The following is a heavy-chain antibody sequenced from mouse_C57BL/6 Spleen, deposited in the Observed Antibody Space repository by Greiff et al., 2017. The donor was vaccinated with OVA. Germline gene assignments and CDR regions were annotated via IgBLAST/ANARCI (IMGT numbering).Heavy chain of an antibody. V-gene: IGHV1-15*01. CDR2: IDPETGGT. CDR3: TRSGGDYYYGSSYSWFAY. CDR1: GYTFTDYE. Sequence: QVQLQQSGAELVRPGASVTLSCKASGYTFTDYEMHWVKQTPVHGLEWIGAIDPETGGTAYNQKFKGKAILTADKSSSTAYMELRNLTSEDSAVYYCTRSGGDYYYGSSYSWFAYWGQGTLVTVSA. D-gene: IGHD1-1*01. J-gene: IGHJ3*01.